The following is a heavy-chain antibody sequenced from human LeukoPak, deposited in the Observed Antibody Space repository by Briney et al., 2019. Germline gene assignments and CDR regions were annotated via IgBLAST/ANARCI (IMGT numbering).Heavy chain of an antibody. V-gene: IGHV3-11*01. CDR1: GFTFSDYY. CDR2: ISSSGSTI. D-gene: IGHD6-19*01. Sequence: IPGGYLRLSCAASGFTFSDYYMSWIRQAPGKGLEWVSYISSSGSTIYYADSVKGRFTISRDNAKNSLYLQMNSLGAEDTAVYYCAREKMIAVAADNYYYGMDVWGQGTTVTVSS. CDR3: AREKMIAVAADNYYYGMDV. J-gene: IGHJ6*02.